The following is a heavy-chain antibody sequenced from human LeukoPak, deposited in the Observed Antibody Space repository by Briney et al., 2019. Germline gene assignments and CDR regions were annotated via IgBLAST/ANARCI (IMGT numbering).Heavy chain of an antibody. CDR3: AKHSSGWYYFDS. D-gene: IGHD6-19*01. CDR2: ISGSGGST. V-gene: IGHV3-23*01. J-gene: IGHJ4*02. Sequence: GGSPRLSCAASGFTFSSYAMSWVRQAPGKGLEWVSAISGSGGSTYYADSVKGRFTISRDNSKNTLYLQMNSLRAEDTAVYYCAKHSSGWYYFDSWGQGTLVTVSS. CDR1: GFTFSSYA.